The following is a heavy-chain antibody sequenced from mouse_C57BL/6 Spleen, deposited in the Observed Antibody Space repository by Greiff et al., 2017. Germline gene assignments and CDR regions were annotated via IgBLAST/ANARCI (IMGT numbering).Heavy chain of an antibody. D-gene: IGHD3-1*01. J-gene: IGHJ2*01. Sequence: EVKLVESGGGLVKPGGSLKLSCAASGFTFSDYGMHWVRQAPEKGLEWVAYISSGSSTIYYADTGKGRFTISRDNAKNTLFLQMTSLRSEDTAMYYCARIRGTYYFDYWGQGTTLTVSS. CDR3: ARIRGTYYFDY. CDR2: ISSGSSTI. CDR1: GFTFSDYG. V-gene: IGHV5-17*01.